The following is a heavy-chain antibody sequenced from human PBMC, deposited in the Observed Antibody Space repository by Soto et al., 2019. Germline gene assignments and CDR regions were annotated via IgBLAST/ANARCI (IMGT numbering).Heavy chain of an antibody. Sequence: PGGSLRLSCAASGFAFRSYNMNWVRQAPGKGLEWVASISSGSSNIYYADSVKGRFTISRDNAKNSLYLQMDSLRAEDSAVYYCASATVATATFDFWGQGTLVTVSS. V-gene: IGHV3-21*01. CDR1: GFAFRSYN. CDR3: ASATVATATFDF. CDR2: ISSGSSNI. D-gene: IGHD4-17*01. J-gene: IGHJ4*02.